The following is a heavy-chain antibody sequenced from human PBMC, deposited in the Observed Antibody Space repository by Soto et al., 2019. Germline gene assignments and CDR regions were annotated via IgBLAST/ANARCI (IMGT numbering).Heavy chain of an antibody. CDR2: ISGSGGST. Sequence: EVQLLESGGGLVQPGGSLRLSCAASGFTFSSYAMSWVRQAPGKGLEWVSAISGSGGSTYYADSVKGRFTISRDNSKKTLYLQMSSLRADDTAVYYCAKDRESGSRIASWFDPWGQGTLVTVSS. CDR1: GFTFSSYA. D-gene: IGHD3-10*01. J-gene: IGHJ5*02. CDR3: AKDRESGSRIASWFDP. V-gene: IGHV3-23*01.